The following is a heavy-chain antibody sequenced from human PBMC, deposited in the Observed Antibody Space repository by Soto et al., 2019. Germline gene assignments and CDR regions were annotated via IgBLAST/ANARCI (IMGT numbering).Heavy chain of an antibody. CDR2: INAGNGNT. D-gene: IGHD1-1*01. Sequence: GASVKVSCKASGYTFTSYAMHWVRQAPGQRLEWMGWINAGNGNTKYSQKFQGRVTITRDTSASTAYMELSSLRSEDTAVYYCARDGTTGTVFDYWGQGTLVTVSS. J-gene: IGHJ4*02. CDR3: ARDGTTGTVFDY. V-gene: IGHV1-3*01. CDR1: GYTFTSYA.